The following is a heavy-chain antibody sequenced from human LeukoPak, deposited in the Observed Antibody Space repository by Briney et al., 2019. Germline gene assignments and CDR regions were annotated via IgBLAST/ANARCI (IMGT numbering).Heavy chain of an antibody. CDR3: AREMATRGREDAFDI. CDR1: GYKFPSYW. CDR2: IYPSDSDT. Sequence: GESLKISCKASGYKFPSYWIGWVRQLPGKGLEWVGIIYPSDSDTRYSPSFQGQVTISADKSITTTYLQWSSLKASDTAMYYCAREMATRGREDAFDIWGQGTMVTVSS. D-gene: IGHD5-24*01. J-gene: IGHJ3*02. V-gene: IGHV5-51*01.